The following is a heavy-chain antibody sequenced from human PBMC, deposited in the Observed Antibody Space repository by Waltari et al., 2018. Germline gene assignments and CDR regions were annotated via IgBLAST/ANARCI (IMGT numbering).Heavy chain of an antibody. CDR1: GYSISSGYY. CDR3: ARDQVKDVVVVVAATRAWYFDL. CDR2: IYHSASP. J-gene: IGHJ2*01. D-gene: IGHD2-15*01. V-gene: IGHV4-38-2*02. Sequence: QVQLQESGPGLVKPSETLSLTCAVSGYSISSGYYWGWIRQPPGKGLEWIGSIYHSASPYHTPSLKSRVTISVDTSKNQFSLKLSSVTAADTAVYYCARDQVKDVVVVVAATRAWYFDLWGRGTLVTVSS.